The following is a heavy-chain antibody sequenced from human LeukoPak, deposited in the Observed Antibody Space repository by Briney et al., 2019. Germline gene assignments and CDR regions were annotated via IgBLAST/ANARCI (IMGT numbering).Heavy chain of an antibody. V-gene: IGHV3-74*01. CDR1: GFTFSSYW. CDR3: ARLAGGGVDAFDI. CDR2: INSDGSST. J-gene: IGHJ3*02. D-gene: IGHD3-16*01. Sequence: QTGGSLRLPCAASGFTFSSYWMHWVRQAPGKGLVWVSRINSDGSSTSYADPVKGRFTISRDNAKNTLYLQMNSLRAEDTAVYYCARLAGGGVDAFDIWGQGTMVTVSS.